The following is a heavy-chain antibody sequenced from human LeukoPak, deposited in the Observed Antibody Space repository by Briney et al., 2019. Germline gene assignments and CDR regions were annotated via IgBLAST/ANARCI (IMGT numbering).Heavy chain of an antibody. CDR1: GGSFSGYY. CDR3: ARGSPNYYDSSGYYPYYYYYYYMDV. J-gene: IGHJ6*03. Sequence: SETLSLTCAVYGGSFSGYYWSWIRQPPGKGLEGIGEINHSGSTNYNPSLKRRVTISVDTSKNPFSLKLSSVTAADTAVYYCARGSPNYYDSSGYYPYYYYYYYMDVWGKGTTVTVSS. D-gene: IGHD3-22*01. CDR2: INHSGST. V-gene: IGHV4-34*01.